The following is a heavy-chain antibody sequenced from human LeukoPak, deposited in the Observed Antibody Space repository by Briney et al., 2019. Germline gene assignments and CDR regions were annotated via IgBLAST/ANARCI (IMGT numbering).Heavy chain of an antibody. CDR2: IYSSGTT. V-gene: IGHV4-4*09. D-gene: IGHD1-14*01. Sequence: PSETLSLTCTVSGASISSYYWSWIRQPPGKGLEWIGYIYSSGTTNYNPSLKSRVTISLVTSKNQFSLNVSSVTAADSAVYFCGRLSPGGQNLRYYSYYMDVWGKGTTVFVSS. CDR3: GRLSPGGQNLRYYSYYMDV. J-gene: IGHJ6*03. CDR1: GASISSYY.